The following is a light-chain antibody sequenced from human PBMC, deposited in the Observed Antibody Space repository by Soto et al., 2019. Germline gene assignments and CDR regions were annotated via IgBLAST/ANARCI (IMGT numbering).Light chain of an antibody. CDR3: GTWDSSLSAVV. V-gene: IGLV1-51*01. CDR2: DNN. CDR1: SSNIGNNY. J-gene: IGLJ2*01. Sequence: QSVLTQPPSVSAAPGQTFTISCSGSSSNIGNNYVSWYQQLPGTAPKLLIYDNNKRPSGIPDRFSGSKSGTSATLGITGLQTGDEADYYCGTWDSSLSAVVFGGGTKLTVL.